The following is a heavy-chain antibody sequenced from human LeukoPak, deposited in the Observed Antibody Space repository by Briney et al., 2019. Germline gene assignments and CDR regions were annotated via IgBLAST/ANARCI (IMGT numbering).Heavy chain of an antibody. CDR1: GFTFSSYV. V-gene: IGHV3-30*04. Sequence: GRSLRLSCAASGFTFSSYVMHWVRQAPGKGLEWVAIISYDGSNEYYADSVRGRFTISRDSSKNTLYLQMNSLRAEDAAVYYCAKAPVTSCRGAYCYPFDYWGQGTLVTVSS. D-gene: IGHD2-21*01. CDR3: AKAPVTSCRGAYCYPFDY. CDR2: ISYDGSNE. J-gene: IGHJ4*02.